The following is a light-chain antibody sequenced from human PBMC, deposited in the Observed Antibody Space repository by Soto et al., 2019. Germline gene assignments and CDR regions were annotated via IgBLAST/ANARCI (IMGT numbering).Light chain of an antibody. Sequence: DIQMTQSPXSXSXXXGXXXTXXCRASQGISSYLAWYQQKPGKAPKLLIYAASTLQSGVPSRFSGSGSGTDFTLTISSLQPEDFATYYCQQLNSYPLTFGGGTKVDTK. V-gene: IGKV1-9*01. CDR2: AAS. CDR1: QGISSY. CDR3: QQLNSYPLT. J-gene: IGKJ4*01.